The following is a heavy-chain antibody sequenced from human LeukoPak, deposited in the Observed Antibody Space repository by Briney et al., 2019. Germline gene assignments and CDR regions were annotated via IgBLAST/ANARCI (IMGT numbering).Heavy chain of an antibody. D-gene: IGHD4/OR15-4a*01. CDR3: ARVSSLYGGNPFDY. J-gene: IGHJ4*02. CDR1: GFTVSSNY. Sequence: PGGSLRLSRAASGFTVSSNYMSWVRQAPGKGLEWVSVIYSGSSTSYADSVKGRFTISRDNSKNTLYLHMNSLRAEDTAVYYCARVSSLYGGNPFDYWGQGTLVTVSS. CDR2: IYSGSST. V-gene: IGHV3-53*01.